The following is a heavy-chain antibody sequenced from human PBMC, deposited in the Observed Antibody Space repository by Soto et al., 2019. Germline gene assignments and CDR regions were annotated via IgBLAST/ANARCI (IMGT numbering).Heavy chain of an antibody. J-gene: IGHJ4*02. CDR3: ASLTVAGYCSGGSCQNVLDLDY. Sequence: ASVKVSCKASGGTFSSYAISWVRQAPGQGLEWMGGIIPIFGTANYAQKFQGRVTITADESTSTAYMELSSLRSEDTAVYYCASLTVAGYCSGGSCQNVLDLDYWGQGTLVTVSS. CDR2: IIPIFGTA. V-gene: IGHV1-69*13. D-gene: IGHD2-15*01. CDR1: GGTFSSYA.